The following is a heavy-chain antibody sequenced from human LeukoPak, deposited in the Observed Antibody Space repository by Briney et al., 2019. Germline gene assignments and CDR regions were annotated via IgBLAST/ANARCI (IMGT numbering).Heavy chain of an antibody. CDR1: GDTLSGYG. J-gene: IGHJ6*03. D-gene: IGHD1-14*01. CDR2: TIPISGTA. CDR3: ARTWTEPRVMDV. V-gene: IGHV1-69*13. Sequence: SVKVSCKASGDTLSGYGISWVRQAPGQGLEWMGGTIPISGTANYAQMFRDRVTITADESTSTAYMELSSLRSEDTAVYYCARTWTEPRVMDVWGKGTTVTVSS.